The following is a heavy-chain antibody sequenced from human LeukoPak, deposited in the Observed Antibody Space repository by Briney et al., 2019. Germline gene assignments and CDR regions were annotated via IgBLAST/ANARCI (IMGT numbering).Heavy chain of an antibody. J-gene: IGHJ3*02. CDR3: ARRGQRDAFDI. CDR2: IKSKTDGGTT. V-gene: IGHV3-15*01. D-gene: IGHD3-10*01. CDR1: GFTFSDGW. Sequence: PGGSLRLSCAASGFTFSDGWMNWVRQAPGKGLEWVGRIKSKTDGGTTDYAAPVKGRFTISRDDSKNTLYLQMNSLRAEDTAVYYCARRGQRDAFDIWGQGTMVTVSS.